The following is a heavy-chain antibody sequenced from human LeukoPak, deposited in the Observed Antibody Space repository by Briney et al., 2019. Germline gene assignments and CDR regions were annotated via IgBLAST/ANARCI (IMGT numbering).Heavy chain of an antibody. CDR1: GFTFSSYG. CDR2: ISYGGSNK. Sequence: GGSLRLSCAASGFTFSSYGMHWVRQAPGKGLEWVAVISYGGSNKYYADSVKGRFTISRDNSKNTLYLQMNSLRAEDTAVYYCARDSGYSYGKDDYWGQGTLVTVSS. D-gene: IGHD5-18*01. CDR3: ARDSGYSYGKDDY. J-gene: IGHJ4*02. V-gene: IGHV3-30*03.